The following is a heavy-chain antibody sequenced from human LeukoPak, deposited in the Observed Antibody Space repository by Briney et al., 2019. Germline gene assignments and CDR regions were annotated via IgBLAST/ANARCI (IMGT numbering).Heavy chain of an antibody. CDR3: TRGGGRAHRYGMDV. D-gene: IGHD3-16*01. CDR2: IYHSGST. V-gene: IGHV4-30-2*01. CDR1: GGSISSGGYS. J-gene: IGHJ6*02. Sequence: SQTLSLTCAVSGGSISSGGYSWSWIRQPPGKDLEWIGYIYHSGSTYYNPSLKSRVTISVDRSKNQFSLKLSSVTAADTAVYCCTRGGGRAHRYGMDVWGQGTTVTVSS.